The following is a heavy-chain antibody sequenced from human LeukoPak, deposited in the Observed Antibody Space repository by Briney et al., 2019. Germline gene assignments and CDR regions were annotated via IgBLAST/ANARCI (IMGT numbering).Heavy chain of an antibody. Sequence: GGSLRLACVASGFTFSSYAMSWVRQAPGKGLDWVSGIRGSGDSTYYADSVKGRFTISRDNSKNTLYLQMNSLRAEDTAVYYCARDVYYGSGSPRLDYWGQGTLVTVSS. V-gene: IGHV3-23*01. CDR2: IRGSGDST. J-gene: IGHJ4*02. CDR3: ARDVYYGSGSPRLDY. D-gene: IGHD3-10*01. CDR1: GFTFSSYA.